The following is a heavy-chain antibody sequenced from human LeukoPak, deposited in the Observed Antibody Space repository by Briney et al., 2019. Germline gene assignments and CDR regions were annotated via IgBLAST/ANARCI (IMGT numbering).Heavy chain of an antibody. D-gene: IGHD5-18*01. CDR2: IYTSGST. Sequence: PSQTLSLTCTVSGGSISSGSYYWSWIRQPAGKGLEWIGRIYTSGSTNYIPSLKSRVTISVDTSKNQFSLKLSSVTAADTAVYYCAREGYSYGSNWFDPWGQGTLVTVSS. CDR1: GGSISSGSYY. J-gene: IGHJ5*02. CDR3: AREGYSYGSNWFDP. V-gene: IGHV4-61*02.